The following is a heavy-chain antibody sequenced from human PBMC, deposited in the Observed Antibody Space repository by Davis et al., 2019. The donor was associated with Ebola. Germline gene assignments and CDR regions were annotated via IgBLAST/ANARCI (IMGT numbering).Heavy chain of an antibody. Sequence: GESLKISCAASGFTFSTYTMTWVRQAPGKGLEWVSSISISSAFIYYADSVKGRFTVSRDNAKNSLSLQMNSLRAEDTAVYYCAAFSCGPGSCYLEYWGLGTLVTVSS. V-gene: IGHV3-21*04. CDR1: GFTFSTYT. D-gene: IGHD3-3*02. CDR2: ISISSAFI. CDR3: AAFSCGPGSCYLEY. J-gene: IGHJ4*02.